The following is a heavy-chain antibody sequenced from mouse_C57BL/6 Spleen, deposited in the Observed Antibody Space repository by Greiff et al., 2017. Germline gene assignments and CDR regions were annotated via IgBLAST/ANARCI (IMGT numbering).Heavy chain of an antibody. CDR3: ARRGSPTAMDY. V-gene: IGHV1-82*01. Sequence: VKLVESGPELVKPGASVKISCKASGYAFSSSWMNWVKQRPGKGLEWIGRIYPGDGDTNYNGKFKGKATLTADKSSSTAYMQLSSLTSEDSAVYFCARRGSPTAMDYWGQGTSVTVSS. CDR1: GYAFSSSW. J-gene: IGHJ4*01. CDR2: IYPGDGDT.